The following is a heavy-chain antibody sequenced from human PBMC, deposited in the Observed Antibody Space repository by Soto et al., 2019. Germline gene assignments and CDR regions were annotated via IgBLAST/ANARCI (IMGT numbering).Heavy chain of an antibody. D-gene: IGHD6-25*01. CDR1: GYAFTGYY. J-gene: IGHJ5*02. V-gene: IGHV1-2*02. CDR3: ASSDSPYQRNRYNWFDP. CDR2: INPNSGGT. Sequence: ASVKVSCKASGYAFTGYYMHWVRQAPGQGLEWMGWINPNSGGTNYAQKFQGRVTMTRDTSISTAYMELSRLRSDGTAVYYCASSDSPYQRNRYNWFDPWGQGTLVTVSS.